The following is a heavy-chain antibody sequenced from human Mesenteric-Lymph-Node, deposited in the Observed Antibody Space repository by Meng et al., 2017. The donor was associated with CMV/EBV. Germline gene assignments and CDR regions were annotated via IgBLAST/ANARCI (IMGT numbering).Heavy chain of an antibody. CDR1: GSFSGYY. J-gene: IGHJ4*02. D-gene: IGHD3-3*01. Sequence: GSFSGYYWSWIRQPPGKGLEWIEEINHSGSTNYNPSLKSRVTISVDTSKNQFSLKLSSVTAADTAVYYCARGQNDFWSGSQSHYFDYWGQGTLVTVSS. CDR2: INHSGST. V-gene: IGHV4-34*01. CDR3: ARGQNDFWSGSQSHYFDY.